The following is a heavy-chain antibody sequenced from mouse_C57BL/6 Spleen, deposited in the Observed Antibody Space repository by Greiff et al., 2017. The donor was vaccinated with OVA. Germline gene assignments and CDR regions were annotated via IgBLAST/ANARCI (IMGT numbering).Heavy chain of an antibody. CDR1: GYTFTDYY. V-gene: IGHV1-26*01. CDR2: INPNNGGT. D-gene: IGHD1-1*01. J-gene: IGHJ3*01. CDR3: ARWTYYGSSPAWFAD. Sequence: VQLQQSGPELVKPGASVKISCKASGYTFTDYYMNWVKQSHGKSLEWIGDINPNNGGTSYNQKFKGKATLTVDKSSSTAYMELRSLTSEDSAVYYCARWTYYGSSPAWFADWGQGTLVTVSA.